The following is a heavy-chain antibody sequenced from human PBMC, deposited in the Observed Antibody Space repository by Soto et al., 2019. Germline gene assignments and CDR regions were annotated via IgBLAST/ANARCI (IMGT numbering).Heavy chain of an antibody. CDR2: IYYTGST. V-gene: IGHV4-31*03. CDR3: ARADYGDRGLAFES. CDR1: GASTGSGGYY. D-gene: IGHD4-17*01. Sequence: QVQLQESGPGLVKTSQTLSLTCTVSGASTGSGGYYWSWIRQHPGKGLEWIGYIYYTGSTYYSPSLKSRASIPVDTSKNQFSLKLDSVTAADTAVYYCARADYGDRGLAFESWGQGTLVIVSS. J-gene: IGHJ4*02.